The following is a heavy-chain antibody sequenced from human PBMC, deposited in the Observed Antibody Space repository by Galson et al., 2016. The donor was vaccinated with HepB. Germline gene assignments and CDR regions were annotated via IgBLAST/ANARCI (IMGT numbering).Heavy chain of an antibody. V-gene: IGHV4-4*02. J-gene: IGHJ5*02. CDR1: GDSISSSTW. Sequence: SETLSLTCAVSGDSISSSTWWSWARQPPGKGLEWLGEIYHSGSTNYNPSHKSRLTMSVEKPKNQFSLKLSSVTAADTAVYYCARECINAGTSWFDPCGQGTLVTVSS. CDR2: IYHSGST. CDR3: ARECINAGTSWFDP. D-gene: IGHD6-13*01.